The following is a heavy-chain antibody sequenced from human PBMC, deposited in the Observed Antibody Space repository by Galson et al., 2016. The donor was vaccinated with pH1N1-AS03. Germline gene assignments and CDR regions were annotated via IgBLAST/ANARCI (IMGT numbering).Heavy chain of an antibody. CDR3: LRASDY. J-gene: IGHJ4*02. CDR2: IKQDGSEQ. CDR1: GFSFSSHW. V-gene: IGHV3-7*01. Sequence: SLRLSCAASGFSFSSHWMRWVRQAPGKGLECVANIKQDGSEQYYVDYVKGRFTISRDNAKNSLYLQMNSLRADDTAVYYCLRASDYWGQGTLVTVSS.